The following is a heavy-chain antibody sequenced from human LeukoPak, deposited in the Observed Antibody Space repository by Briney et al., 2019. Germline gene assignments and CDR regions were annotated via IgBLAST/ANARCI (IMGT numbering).Heavy chain of an antibody. Sequence: PGGSLRLSCAASGFTFSSYSMNWVRQAPGKGLEWVSSISSSSSYIYYADSVKGRFTISRDNAKNSLYLQMNSLRAEDTAVYYCAREVYSRTEGVACHMWGQGTVDRVS. V-gene: IGHV3-21*01. J-gene: IGHJ3*02. CDR1: GFTFSSYS. CDR3: AREVYSRTEGVACHM. CDR2: ISSSSSYI. D-gene: IGHD6-6*01.